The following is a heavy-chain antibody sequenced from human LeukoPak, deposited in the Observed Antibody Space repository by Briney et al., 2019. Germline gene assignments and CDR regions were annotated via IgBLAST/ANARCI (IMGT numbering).Heavy chain of an antibody. CDR2: IYFSGST. V-gene: IGHV4-59*11. CDR3: ARVAARITIFGVVSRFYGMDV. Sequence: PSETLSLTCTVSGGSISSHYWSWIRQPPGKGLEWIGYIYFSGSTTYNPSLKSRVTISVDTSKNQFSLKLSSVTAADTAVYYCARVAARITIFGVVSRFYGMDVWGQGTTVTVSS. CDR1: GGSISSHY. D-gene: IGHD3-3*01. J-gene: IGHJ6*02.